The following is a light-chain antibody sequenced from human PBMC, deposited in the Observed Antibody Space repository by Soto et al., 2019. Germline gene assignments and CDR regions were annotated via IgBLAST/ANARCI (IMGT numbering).Light chain of an antibody. CDR2: KND. J-gene: IGLJ1*01. Sequence: QSVLIQPPSASGTPGQKVTISCSGSTSNIGINYVYWYQQVSGTAPKVLIYKNDQRPSGVPDRFSASKSGTSASLAISGLRSEDEADYYCAAWDDSLGVFYVFGTGTKVTVL. CDR3: AAWDDSLGVFYV. V-gene: IGLV1-47*01. CDR1: TSNIGINY.